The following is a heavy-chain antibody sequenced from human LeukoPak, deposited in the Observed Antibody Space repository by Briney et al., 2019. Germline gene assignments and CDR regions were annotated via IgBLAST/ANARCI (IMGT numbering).Heavy chain of an antibody. CDR1: GFTFSSYA. Sequence: KSGGSLRLSCAASGFTFSSYAMHWVRQAPGKGLEWVAVISYDGSTKYYADSVKGRFTISRDNSKNTLYLQMNSLRAEDTAVYYCARDQVKYYYGSGSYTVYWGQGTLVTVSS. CDR2: ISYDGSTK. CDR3: ARDQVKYYYGSGSYTVY. V-gene: IGHV3-30*04. J-gene: IGHJ4*02. D-gene: IGHD3-10*01.